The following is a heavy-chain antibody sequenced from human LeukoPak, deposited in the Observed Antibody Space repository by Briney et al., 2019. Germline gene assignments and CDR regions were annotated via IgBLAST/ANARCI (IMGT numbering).Heavy chain of an antibody. Sequence: KSSQTLSLTCTVSGGSISSGDYYWSWIRQPPGKGLEWIGYIYYSGSTYYNPSLKSRVTISVDRSKNQFSLKLSSVTAADTAVYYCARWIAAASDAFDIWGQGTMVTVSS. CDR3: ARWIAAASDAFDI. CDR2: IYYSGST. J-gene: IGHJ3*02. CDR1: GGSISSGDYY. D-gene: IGHD6-13*01. V-gene: IGHV4-30-4*08.